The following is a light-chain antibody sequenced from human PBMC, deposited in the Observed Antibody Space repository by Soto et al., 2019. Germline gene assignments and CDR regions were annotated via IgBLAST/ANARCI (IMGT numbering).Light chain of an antibody. V-gene: IGKV1-9*01. CDR3: QQYENLPT. J-gene: IGKJ5*01. CDR1: QDISSS. Sequence: DIQLTQSPSFLSASVGDRVTITCRASQDISSSLAWYQQKPGKAPKLLIYDASTLQTGVPSRFRGSGSGTEFTLTISSLQPEDFATYSCQQYENLPTFGQGTRLEIK. CDR2: DAS.